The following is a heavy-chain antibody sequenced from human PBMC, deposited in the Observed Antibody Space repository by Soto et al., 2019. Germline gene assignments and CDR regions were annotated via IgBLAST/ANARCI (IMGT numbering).Heavy chain of an antibody. V-gene: IGHV3-15*07. CDR2: IKSKTDGGTT. D-gene: IGHD3-22*01. Sequence: GGSLRLSCAASGFTFSNAWMNWVRQAPGKGLEWVGRIKSKTDGGTTNYAAPVKGRFTISRDDSKNTRYLQMNSLKTEETAVYYCTTDPPNYYDSSGYYLDAFDIWGQGTMVTVSS. CDR3: TTDPPNYYDSSGYYLDAFDI. J-gene: IGHJ3*02. CDR1: GFTFSNAW.